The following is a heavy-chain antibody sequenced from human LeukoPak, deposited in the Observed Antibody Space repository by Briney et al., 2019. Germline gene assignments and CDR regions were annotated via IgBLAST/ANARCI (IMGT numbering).Heavy chain of an antibody. CDR3: ARDQSGYSDYGVIDY. J-gene: IGHJ4*02. D-gene: IGHD5-12*01. Sequence: GGSLRLSCAASGFTFSSYTMSWVRQAPGKGLEWVSSISSSSSYIYYADSVKGRFTISRDNAKNSLYLQMNSLRAEDTAVHYCARDQSGYSDYGVIDYWGQGTLVTVSS. CDR1: GFTFSSYT. CDR2: ISSSSSYI. V-gene: IGHV3-21*01.